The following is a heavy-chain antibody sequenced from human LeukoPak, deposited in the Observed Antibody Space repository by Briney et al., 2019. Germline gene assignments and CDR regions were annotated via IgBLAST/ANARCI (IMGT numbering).Heavy chain of an antibody. V-gene: IGHV4-39*07. J-gene: IGHJ4*02. CDR3: ARGADSGYSSDN. D-gene: IGHD3-9*01. Sequence: SETLSLTCTVSGGSISSSSYYWGWIRQPPGKGLEWIGSICYSGSTYYNPSLKSRVTISVDTSKNQFSLKLSSVTAADTAVYYCARGADSGYSSDNWGQGTLVSVSS. CDR1: GGSISSSSYY. CDR2: ICYSGST.